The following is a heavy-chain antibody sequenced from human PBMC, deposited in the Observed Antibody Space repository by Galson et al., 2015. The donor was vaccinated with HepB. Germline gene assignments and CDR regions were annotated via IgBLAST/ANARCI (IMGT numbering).Heavy chain of an antibody. CDR3: ATRSGASGWYSYFQH. D-gene: IGHD6-19*01. Sequence: SLRLSCAASGFTFSSYAIMWVRQAPGKGLEWVSGMSDNGDNTFYADSVKGRFTISRDISKNTVYLQMNSLRVEDTAIYYCATRSGASGWYSYFQHWGHGTLVTVSS. V-gene: IGHV3-23*01. CDR2: MSDNGDNT. CDR1: GFTFSSYA. J-gene: IGHJ1*01.